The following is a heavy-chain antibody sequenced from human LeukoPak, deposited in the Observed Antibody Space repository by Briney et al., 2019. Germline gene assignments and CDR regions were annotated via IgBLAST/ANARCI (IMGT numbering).Heavy chain of an antibody. CDR1: GGSISSYY. V-gene: IGHV4-59*12. CDR2: IYYSGST. CDR3: ARDLLEGVTPDAFDI. D-gene: IGHD3-3*01. J-gene: IGHJ3*02. Sequence: PSETLSLTCTVSGGSISSYYWSWIRQPPGKGLEWIGYIYYSGSTNYNPSLKSRVTISVDTSKNQFSLKLSSVTAADTAVYYCARDLLEGVTPDAFDIWGQGTMVTVSS.